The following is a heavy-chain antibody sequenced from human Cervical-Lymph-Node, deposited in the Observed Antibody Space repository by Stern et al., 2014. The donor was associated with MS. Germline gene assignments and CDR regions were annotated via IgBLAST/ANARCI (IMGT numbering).Heavy chain of an antibody. J-gene: IGHJ4*02. CDR3: ASPSLPFY. CDR2: INPNTGST. Sequence: QVQLVQSGAEVKKPGASVKVSCKASGYTFTSYDITWVRQATGQGLEWMGWINPNTGSTGYAQQFQSRGTMTRNTSLRTAYMELSSLKSEDTAVYYCASPSLPFYWCQGTLITVSS. V-gene: IGHV1-8*01. D-gene: IGHD2-15*01. CDR1: GYTFTSYD.